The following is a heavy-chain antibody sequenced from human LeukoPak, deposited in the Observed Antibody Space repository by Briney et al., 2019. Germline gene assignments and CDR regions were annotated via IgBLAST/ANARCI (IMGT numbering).Heavy chain of an antibody. CDR3: AREGGPYRPLDY. Sequence: SETLSLTCTVSGGSISSYYWSWIRQTPGKGLEWIGDIYYSGSTNYNPSLKSRVTISVDTSKNQFSLKLSSVTAADTAVYYCAREGGPYRPLDYSGQGTLVTVSS. CDR2: IYYSGST. V-gene: IGHV4-59*12. J-gene: IGHJ4*02. CDR1: GGSISSYY.